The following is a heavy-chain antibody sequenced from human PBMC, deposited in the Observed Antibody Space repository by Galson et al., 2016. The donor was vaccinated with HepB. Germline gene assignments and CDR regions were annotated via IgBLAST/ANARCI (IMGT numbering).Heavy chain of an antibody. V-gene: IGHV4-34*01. CDR3: ARGHRRLDY. Sequence: SETLSLTCAVSGGSFNGFYWSWVRQSPVKGLEWLGEINHYGTTNYNPSLKSRVTISADTSKSQFSLKVTSVTAADTAVYYCARGHRRLDYWGQGTLVTVSS. CDR1: GGSFNGFY. CDR2: INHYGTT. J-gene: IGHJ4*02.